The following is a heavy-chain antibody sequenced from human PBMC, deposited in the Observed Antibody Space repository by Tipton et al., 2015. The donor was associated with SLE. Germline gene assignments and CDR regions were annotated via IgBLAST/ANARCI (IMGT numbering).Heavy chain of an antibody. J-gene: IGHJ4*02. D-gene: IGHD2-21*02. V-gene: IGHV4-39*07. CDR2: IYYSGST. CDR3: ARDKVTETQRPFYFDC. Sequence: TLSLTCTVSGGSISSSSYYWGWIRQPPGKGLEWIVSIYYSGSTYYNPSLKSRVTISVDTSKNQFSLKLSSVTAADTAGYYCARDKVTETQRPFYFDCWGQGTLVTVSA. CDR1: GGSISSSSYY.